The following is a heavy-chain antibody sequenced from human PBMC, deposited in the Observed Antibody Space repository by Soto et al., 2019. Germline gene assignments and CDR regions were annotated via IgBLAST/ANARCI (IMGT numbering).Heavy chain of an antibody. J-gene: IGHJ5*02. CDR2: IFSSGST. V-gene: IGHV4-4*07. Sequence: SETLSLTCTVSGGSINTFYWGWVRQPAGKGLEWIGRIFSSGSTSFNPSLESRVAMSVDTSKNHFSLNLSSVTAADSAVYHCGRESGETWDYEASWGQGTPVTVSS. D-gene: IGHD1-7*01. CDR1: GGSINTFY. CDR3: GRESGETWDYEAS.